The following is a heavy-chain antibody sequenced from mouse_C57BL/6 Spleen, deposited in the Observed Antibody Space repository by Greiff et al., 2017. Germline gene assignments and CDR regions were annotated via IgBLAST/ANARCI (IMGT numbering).Heavy chain of an antibody. CDR1: GYAFSSSW. Sequence: VQLQQSGPELVKPGASVKISCKASGYAFSSSWMNWVKQRPGKGLEWIGRIYPGDGDTNYNGKFKGKATLTADKSSSTAYMQLSSLTSEDSAVXFCARSAFDSGHWAFDVWGKGTTLTVAS. CDR3: ARSAFDSGHWAFDV. J-gene: IGHJ1*03. V-gene: IGHV1-82*01. D-gene: IGHD4-1*01. CDR2: IYPGDGDT.